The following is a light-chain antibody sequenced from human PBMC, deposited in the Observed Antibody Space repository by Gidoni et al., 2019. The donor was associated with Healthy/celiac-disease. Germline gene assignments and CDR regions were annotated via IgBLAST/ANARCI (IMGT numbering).Light chain of an antibody. V-gene: IGLV3-25*03. CDR1: ALPKQY. J-gene: IGLJ2*01. CDR2: KDS. CDR3: QSADSSGTHVV. Sequence: SYERTQPPSVSVSPGQTARITCSGDALPKQYAYWYQQKPGQAPVLVIYKDSERPSGIPERFSGSSSGTTVTLTISGVQAEDEADYYCQSADSSGTHVVFGGGTKLPVL.